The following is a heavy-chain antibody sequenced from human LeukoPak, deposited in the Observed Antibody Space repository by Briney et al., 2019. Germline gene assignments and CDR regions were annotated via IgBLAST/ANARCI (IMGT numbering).Heavy chain of an antibody. CDR3: ARGLRIAVAGNIDY. Sequence: PGGSLRLSCAASGFTFSSYSMNWVRQAPGKGLEWVSSISSSNSYIYYADSVKGRFTISRDNAKNSLCLQMNSLRAEDTAVYYCARGLRIAVAGNIDYWGQGTLVTVSS. D-gene: IGHD6-19*01. J-gene: IGHJ4*02. V-gene: IGHV3-21*01. CDR2: ISSSNSYI. CDR1: GFTFSSYS.